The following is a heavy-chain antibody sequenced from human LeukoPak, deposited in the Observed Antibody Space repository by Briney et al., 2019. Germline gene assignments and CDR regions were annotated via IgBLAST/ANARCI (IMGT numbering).Heavy chain of an antibody. Sequence: PGGSLRLSCAVSAITLSNYCMSWVRQAPGKGLEWDAGIGDGGGRTNYAESVKGRFTISRDNPKNTLYLQMSSLRPEDTSVYFCAKRGVVIRVILVGFHKEAYYFDSWGQGVLVTVSS. J-gene: IGHJ4*02. CDR3: AKRGVVIRVILVGFHKEAYYFDS. D-gene: IGHD3-22*01. CDR1: AITLSNYC. CDR2: IGDGGGRT. V-gene: IGHV3-23*01.